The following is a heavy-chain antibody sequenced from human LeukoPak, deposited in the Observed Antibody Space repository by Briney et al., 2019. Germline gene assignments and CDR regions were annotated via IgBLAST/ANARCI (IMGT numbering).Heavy chain of an antibody. CDR1: GYSISSGYY. D-gene: IGHD3-22*01. CDR3: ARGVNYYDSSGYLRGNAFDI. CDR2: IYHSGST. V-gene: IGHV4-38-2*02. J-gene: IGHJ3*02. Sequence: SETLSLTCTVSGYSISSGYYWGWIRQPPGQGLEWIGSIYHSGSTYYNPSLKSRVTISVDTSKNQFSLKLSSVTAADTAVYYCARGVNYYDSSGYLRGNAFDIWGQGTMVTVSS.